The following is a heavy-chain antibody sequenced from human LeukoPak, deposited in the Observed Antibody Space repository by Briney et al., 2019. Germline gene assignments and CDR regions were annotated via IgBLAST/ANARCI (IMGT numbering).Heavy chain of an antibody. J-gene: IGHJ4*02. CDR1: GFTFSSYA. CDR3: AKGELTYYYDSSGYGFDY. CDR2: ISGSGGST. V-gene: IGHV3-23*01. D-gene: IGHD3-22*01. Sequence: PGGSLRLSCAASGFTFSSYAMSWVRQAPGKGLEWVSTISGSGGSTYYADSVKGRFTISRDNSKNTLYLQMNSLRAEDTAVYYCAKGELTYYYDSSGYGFDYWGQGTLVTVSS.